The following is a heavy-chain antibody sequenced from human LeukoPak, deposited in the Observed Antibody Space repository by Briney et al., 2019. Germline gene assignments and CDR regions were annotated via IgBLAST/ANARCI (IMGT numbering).Heavy chain of an antibody. D-gene: IGHD3-10*01. CDR3: ARSGLATCHY. Sequence: SGGSLRLSSQASGFIFTNYAMSWVRQAPGKGLEWVSSINNGGGGTFFADSVKGRFTISRDDSRGMVYLQMNSLSAEDTAVYYCARSGLATCHYWGQGTLVTVSS. CDR2: INNGGGGT. J-gene: IGHJ4*02. V-gene: IGHV3-23*01. CDR1: GFIFTNYA.